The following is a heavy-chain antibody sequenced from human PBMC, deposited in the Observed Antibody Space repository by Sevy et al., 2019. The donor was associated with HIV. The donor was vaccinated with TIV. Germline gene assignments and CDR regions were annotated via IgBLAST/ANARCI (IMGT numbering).Heavy chain of an antibody. V-gene: IGHV4-61*02. D-gene: IGHD2-2*02. J-gene: IGHJ3*02. CDR2: IYTSGST. CDR1: GGSISSGSYY. CDR3: ARGYCSSTSCYNAFDI. Sequence: SETLSLTCTVSGGSISSGSYYWSWIRQPAGKGLEWIGRIYTSGSTNYNPSLKSRVTISVDTSKNQFSLKLSSVTAADTAVYYCARGYCSSTSCYNAFDIWGQRTMVTVSS.